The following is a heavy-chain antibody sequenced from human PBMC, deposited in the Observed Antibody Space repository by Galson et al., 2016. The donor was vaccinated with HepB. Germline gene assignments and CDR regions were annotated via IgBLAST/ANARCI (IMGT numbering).Heavy chain of an antibody. D-gene: IGHD1-7*01. CDR3: AREELRPNRGYLNL. V-gene: IGHV3-13*01. Sequence: SLRLSCAASGFTFSRNDMHWVRQATGKGLEWVSAIGPGGDSYYAGSVKGRFTILRENAKNSVYLQMNSLRAGDTAVYYCAREELRPNRGYLNLWGRGTLVTVSS. J-gene: IGHJ2*01. CDR2: IGPGGDS. CDR1: GFTFSRND.